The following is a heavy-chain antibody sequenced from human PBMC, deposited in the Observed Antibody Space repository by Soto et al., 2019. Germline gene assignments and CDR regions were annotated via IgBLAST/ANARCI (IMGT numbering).Heavy chain of an antibody. D-gene: IGHD2-21*01. Sequence: QVQLVQSGAEVKKPGASVKVSCKASGYTFTSYAMHWVRQAPGQRLEWMGWINAGNGNTKYSQKFPGRVTITRDTSASTAYMELSSLRSEDTAVYYCARVTGYSIGDLWGRGTLVTVSS. CDR3: ARVTGYSIGDL. CDR1: GYTFTSYA. J-gene: IGHJ2*01. V-gene: IGHV1-3*01. CDR2: INAGNGNT.